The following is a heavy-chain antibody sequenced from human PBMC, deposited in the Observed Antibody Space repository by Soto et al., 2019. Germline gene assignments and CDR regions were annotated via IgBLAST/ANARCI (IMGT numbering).Heavy chain of an antibody. CDR3: ARGVLGSGNYLAYLQH. Sequence: EVQLLESGGGLVQPGGSLSLSCVASGFTFSNYVMSWVRQAPGKGLEWVTAISGSGDSTYYADSVRGRCTISRDNSKDTLYVQLNSRRSEDRALYEFARGVLGSGNYLAYLQHWSQGALVTVSS. CDR1: GFTFSNYV. J-gene: IGHJ1*01. V-gene: IGHV3-23*01. CDR2: ISGSGDST. D-gene: IGHD1-26*01.